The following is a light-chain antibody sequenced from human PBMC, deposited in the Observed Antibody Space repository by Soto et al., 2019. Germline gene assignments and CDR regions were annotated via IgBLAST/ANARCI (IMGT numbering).Light chain of an antibody. CDR1: QSISSH. Sequence: DIRMTQCPSSLSASLGDTVTITCRASQSISSHLNWYQQKPGKAPNLLMYTASNLQSGVPSRFSGSGSGTDFTLTISSLQPEDFATYYCQQSYSTPISFAQGTRLEIK. CDR2: TAS. J-gene: IGKJ5*01. V-gene: IGKV1-39*01. CDR3: QQSYSTPIS.